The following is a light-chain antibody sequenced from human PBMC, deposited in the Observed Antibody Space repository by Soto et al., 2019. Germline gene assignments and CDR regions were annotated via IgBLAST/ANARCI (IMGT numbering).Light chain of an antibody. V-gene: IGKV1-39*01. J-gene: IGKJ1*01. CDR2: TTS. CDR1: QSVSIY. CDR3: QQSYTTPPA. Sequence: DIQMPQSPSSLSASVGDRVTSTCRASQSVSIYLNWYQQKPGKAPKLLIYTTSSLQSEVTSRFSGSGSGTDFTLAISSLQPEDFAPYYCQQSYTTPPAFGQGTKVEV.